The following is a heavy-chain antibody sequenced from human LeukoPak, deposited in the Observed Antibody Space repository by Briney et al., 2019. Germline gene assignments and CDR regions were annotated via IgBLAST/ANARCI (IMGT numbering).Heavy chain of an antibody. CDR1: GFTFSSYE. V-gene: IGHV3-48*03. CDR2: ISIGGRTQ. J-gene: IGHJ4*02. Sequence: GGSLRLSCAASGFTFSSYEMNWVRQAPGKGLEWVSYISIGGRTQYYADSVKGRFTISRDNAKDSLYLQMNSLRAEDTAVYYCARDLSRYYNDYCGQGTLVTVSS. CDR3: ARDLSRYYNDY.